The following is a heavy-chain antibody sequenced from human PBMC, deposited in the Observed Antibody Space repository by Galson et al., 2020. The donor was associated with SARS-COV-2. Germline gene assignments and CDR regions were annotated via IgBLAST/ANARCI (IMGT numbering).Heavy chain of an antibody. D-gene: IGHD3-3*01. CDR2: IYWDDDK. CDR1: VFPLSTSGVD. Sequence: SGATLVKPTQTLRLTCTFSVFPLSTSGVDMGGIRQPHGKALEWLALIYWDDDKRYSPSLKSRLTITKDNSKNQVVLTLTNMDPVDTATYYCVHRGVGNNRGVDYWGQGTLVTVS. CDR3: VHRGVGNNRGVDY. J-gene: IGHJ4*02. V-gene: IGHV2-5*02.